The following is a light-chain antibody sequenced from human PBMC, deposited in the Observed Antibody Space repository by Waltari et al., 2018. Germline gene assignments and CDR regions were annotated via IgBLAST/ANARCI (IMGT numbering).Light chain of an antibody. Sequence: QSALTQVAAVSGAPGQSITISCTGTSDDIGNYNYVYWFQQNPGKAPKVIIYEVSHRPSRVSERFSGSKSGDTASLTISGLQAEDEAHYYCISYTSANTWVVGGGTKLTVL. CDR2: EVS. J-gene: IGLJ3*02. CDR3: ISYTSANTWV. V-gene: IGLV2-14*01. CDR1: SDDIGNYNY.